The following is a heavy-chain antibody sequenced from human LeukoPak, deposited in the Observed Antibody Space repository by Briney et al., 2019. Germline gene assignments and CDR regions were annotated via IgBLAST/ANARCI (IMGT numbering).Heavy chain of an antibody. D-gene: IGHD2/OR15-2a*01. J-gene: IGHJ4*02. CDR3: ARGVLWSSTFSY. V-gene: IGHV1-2*02. CDR1: GYTFTDYY. Sequence: ASVKVSCKASGYTFTDYYLHRVRQAPGQGLEWMGWIKPKSGDTNYAQKFQGRVTMTRDTSISTAYMELSSLRSEDTAVYYCARGVLWSSTFSYWGQGTLVTVSS. CDR2: IKPKSGDT.